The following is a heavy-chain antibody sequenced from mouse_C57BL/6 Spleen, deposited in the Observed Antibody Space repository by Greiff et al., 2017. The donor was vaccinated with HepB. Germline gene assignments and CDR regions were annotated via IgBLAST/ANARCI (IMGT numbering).Heavy chain of an antibody. CDR3: ARGHYSNYESYYFDY. V-gene: IGHV3-6*01. Sequence: EVQLMESGPGLVKPSQSLSLTCSVTGYSITSGYYWNWIRQFPGNKLEWMGYISYDGSNNYNPSLKNRISITRDTSKNQFFLKLNSVTTEDTATYYCARGHYSNYESYYFDYWGQGTTLTVSS. CDR2: ISYDGSN. CDR1: GYSITSGYY. J-gene: IGHJ2*01. D-gene: IGHD2-5*01.